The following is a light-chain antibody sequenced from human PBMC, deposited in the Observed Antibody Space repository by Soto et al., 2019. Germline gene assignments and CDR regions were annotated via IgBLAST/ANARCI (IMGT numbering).Light chain of an antibody. CDR3: QQYGSSPAIT. CDR1: QSVSSSY. J-gene: IGKJ5*01. CDR2: GAS. Sequence: EIVLTQSPGTPSLSPGGRATLSCRARQSVSSSYLAWYQQKPGQAPRLLIYGASSRATGIPDRFSGSGSGTDFTLTISRLEPEDFAVYYCQQYGSSPAITFGQGTRLEIK. V-gene: IGKV3-20*01.